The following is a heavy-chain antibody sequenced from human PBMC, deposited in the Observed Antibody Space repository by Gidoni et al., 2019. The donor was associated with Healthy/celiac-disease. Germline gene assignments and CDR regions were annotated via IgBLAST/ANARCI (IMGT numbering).Heavy chain of an antibody. CDR2: ISSSSSTI. J-gene: IGHJ5*02. CDR3: ARERIRWFDP. CDR1: GFTFSSYS. Sequence: EVQLVESGGGLVQLGGSLRLSCAASGFTFSSYSMNWVRQAPGKGLEWVSYISSSSSTIYYADSVKGRFTISRDNAKNSLYLQMNSLRAEDTAVYYCARERIRWFDPWGQGTLVTVSS. D-gene: IGHD4-17*01. V-gene: IGHV3-48*01.